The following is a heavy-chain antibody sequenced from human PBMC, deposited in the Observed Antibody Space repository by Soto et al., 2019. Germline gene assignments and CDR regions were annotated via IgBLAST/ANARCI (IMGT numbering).Heavy chain of an antibody. V-gene: IGHV3-23*01. CDR3: ATFLTASGTGRGRDSEH. D-gene: IGHD3-10*01. CDR1: GFNFYNYA. Sequence: LRLSCAAPGFNFYNYAMSWVRQAPGEPLEWVSFISSSGGTTYYSDSVKGRFTISRDNSRNPVILHMNTPGAEAKAINYCATFLTASGTGRGRDSEHWGQGTRITVDS. CDR2: ISSSGGTT. J-gene: IGHJ4*02.